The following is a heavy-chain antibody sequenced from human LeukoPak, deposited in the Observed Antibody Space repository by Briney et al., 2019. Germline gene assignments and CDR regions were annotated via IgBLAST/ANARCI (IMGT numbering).Heavy chain of an antibody. J-gene: IGHJ4*02. CDR3: ARAGKSLYSSTTWMDY. CDR2: IYYSGST. CDR1: GGSISSYY. V-gene: IGHV4-59*01. D-gene: IGHD6-13*01. Sequence: SETLSLTCTVSGGSISSYYWSWIPQPPGKGLEWIGYIYYSGSTNYNPSLKSRVTISVDTSKNQFSLKLSSVTAADTAVYYCARAGKSLYSSTTWMDYWGQGTLVTVSS.